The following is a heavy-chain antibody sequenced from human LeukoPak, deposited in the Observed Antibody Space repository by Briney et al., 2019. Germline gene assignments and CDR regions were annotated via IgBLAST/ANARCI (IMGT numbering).Heavy chain of an antibody. D-gene: IGHD3-3*01. CDR2: IIPIFGTA. Sequence: SVKVSCKASGGTSSSYAISWVRQAPGQGLEWMGGIIPIFGTANYAQKFQGRVTITADESTSTAYMELSSLRSEDTAVYYCARGSFGVDTRTGEGWNYWGQGTLVTVSS. J-gene: IGHJ4*02. CDR3: ARGSFGVDTRTGEGWNY. CDR1: GGTSSSYA. V-gene: IGHV1-69*13.